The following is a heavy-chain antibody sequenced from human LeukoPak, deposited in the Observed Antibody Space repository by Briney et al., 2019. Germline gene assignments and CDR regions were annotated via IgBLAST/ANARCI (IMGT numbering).Heavy chain of an antibody. D-gene: IGHD6-13*01. V-gene: IGHV3-21*01. J-gene: IGHJ6*02. Sequence: GGSLRLSCAASGFTFSSSAMNWVRQAPGKGLEWVSSINNVGSHIYYADSVKGRFTISRDNAKNSLYLQMNSLRAEDTAVYYCARETPGYSSSWSPYYYYGMDVWGQGTTVTVSS. CDR2: INNVGSHI. CDR1: GFTFSSSA. CDR3: ARETPGYSSSWSPYYYYGMDV.